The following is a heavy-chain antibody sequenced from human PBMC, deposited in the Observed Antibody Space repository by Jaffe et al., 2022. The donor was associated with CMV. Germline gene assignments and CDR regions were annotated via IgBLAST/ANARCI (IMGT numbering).Heavy chain of an antibody. CDR2: IYWDDDK. D-gene: IGHD2-2*01. CDR3: AHRRTTWGVVRSFDAFDI. J-gene: IGHJ3*02. Sequence: QITLKESGPTLVKPTQTLTLTCTFSGFSLSTSGVGVGWIRQPPGKALEWLALIYWDDDKRYSPSLKSRLTITKDTSKNQVVLTMTNMDPVDTATYYCAHRRTTWGVVRSFDAFDIWGQGTMVTVSS. V-gene: IGHV2-5*02. CDR1: GFSLSTSGVG.